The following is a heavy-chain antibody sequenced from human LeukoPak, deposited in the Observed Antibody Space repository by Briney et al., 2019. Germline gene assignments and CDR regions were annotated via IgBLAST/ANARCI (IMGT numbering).Heavy chain of an antibody. Sequence: SETLSLTCTVSGGSISSYYWSWIRQPPGKGLEWIGYIYYSGSTNYNPSLKSRVTISVDTSKNQFSLKLSSVTAADTAVYYCTRDLRRSPRGYNRGGLNYFDYWGQGTLVTVSS. D-gene: IGHD5-24*01. CDR1: GGSISSYY. CDR3: TRDLRRSPRGYNRGGLNYFDY. J-gene: IGHJ4*02. CDR2: IYYSGST. V-gene: IGHV4-59*01.